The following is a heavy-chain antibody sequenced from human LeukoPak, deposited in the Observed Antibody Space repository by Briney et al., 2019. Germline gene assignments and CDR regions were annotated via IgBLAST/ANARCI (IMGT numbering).Heavy chain of an antibody. D-gene: IGHD4-17*01. CDR2: LYSGGST. Sequence: GGSLRLSCAASGFTVSSNYMSWVRQAPGKGLEWVSVLYSGGSTYYADPVKGRFTISRDNSKNMLYLQMNSLRAEDTAVYYCARGDYGDYLWYFDYWGQGTLVTVSS. V-gene: IGHV3-53*01. CDR3: ARGDYGDYLWYFDY. CDR1: GFTVSSNY. J-gene: IGHJ4*02.